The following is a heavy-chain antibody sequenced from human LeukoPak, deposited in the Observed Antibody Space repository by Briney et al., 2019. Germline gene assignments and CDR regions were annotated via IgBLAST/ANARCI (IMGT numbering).Heavy chain of an antibody. CDR1: GGSISSYY. J-gene: IGHJ6*03. V-gene: IGHV4-59*12. D-gene: IGHD4-11*01. CDR2: IYYSGST. Sequence: SETLSLTCTVSGGSISSYYWSWIRQPPGKGLEWIGYIYYSGSTYYNPSLQSRVTISVDTSSNQFSLKLTSVTAADTAVYYCARDGGYSNPYYYYYYYMDVWGKGTTVTVSS. CDR3: ARDGGYSNPYYYYYYYMDV.